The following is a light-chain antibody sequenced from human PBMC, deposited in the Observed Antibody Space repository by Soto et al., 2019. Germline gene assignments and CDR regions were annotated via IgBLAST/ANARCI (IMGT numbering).Light chain of an antibody. Sequence: QSALTQPASVSGSPGQSITISCTGTRSDVGSYNYVSWYQQHPGKAPKLLIYAVTIRPSGVSNRFSGSKSGNTASLTVSGLQAEDEADYYCSSYAGSSNVFGTGTKVTVL. V-gene: IGLV2-14*01. CDR2: AVT. J-gene: IGLJ1*01. CDR3: SSYAGSSNV. CDR1: RSDVGSYNY.